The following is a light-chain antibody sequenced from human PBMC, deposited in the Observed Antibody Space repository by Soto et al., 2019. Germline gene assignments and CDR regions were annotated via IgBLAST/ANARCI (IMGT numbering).Light chain of an antibody. V-gene: IGKV1-39*01. CDR2: ATS. Sequence: DIQMTQSPSSLSAAVGDSVTITCRASQDINKYLNWYHQTPGKAPKLLVFATSTLHNGVPSRFSGSRSGTDYSLNITSLQPEDFATYYCQQSYSSPYTLGQGTKLEIK. CDR3: QQSYSSPYT. J-gene: IGKJ2*01. CDR1: QDINKY.